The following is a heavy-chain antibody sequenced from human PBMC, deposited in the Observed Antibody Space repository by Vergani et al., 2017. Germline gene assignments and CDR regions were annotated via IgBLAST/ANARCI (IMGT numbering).Heavy chain of an antibody. CDR2: ISAFTGDT. J-gene: IGHJ4*02. CDR1: GYVFCDFG. CDR3: ARDGSYSSGRMPW. Sequence: VKKPGASVKVSCKTSGYVFCDFGFSWVRQAPGQGLEWMGWISAFTGDTNYAQKFQGRVTMTTDRSTSTAYMELRSLRSDDTAVYYCARDGSYSSGRMPWWGQGTLVTVSS. D-gene: IGHD2-15*01. V-gene: IGHV1-18*01.